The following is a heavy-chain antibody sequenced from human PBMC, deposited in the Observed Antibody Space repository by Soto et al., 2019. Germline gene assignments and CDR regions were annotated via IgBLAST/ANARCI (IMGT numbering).Heavy chain of an antibody. J-gene: IGHJ5*02. CDR2: IIPIVGIV. Sequence: QVQLVQSGAEVKKHGSSVKVSCKASGGTFGSYTINWVRQAPGQGLEWMGRIIPIVGIVNYAQKLQGRVTITADKDTRTAYMELSSLRSEDTAMYYCARDLGQSGRVLPPPNWFDPWGQGTLVTVSS. CDR3: ARDLGQSGRVLPPPNWFDP. D-gene: IGHD2-2*01. V-gene: IGHV1-69*08. CDR1: GGTFGSYT.